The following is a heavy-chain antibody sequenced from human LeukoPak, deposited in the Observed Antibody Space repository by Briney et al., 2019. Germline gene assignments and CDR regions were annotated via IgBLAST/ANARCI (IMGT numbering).Heavy chain of an antibody. V-gene: IGHV1-24*01. CDR3: ATGVVVVPAAMGSFDY. CDR2: FDPEDGET. J-gene: IGHJ4*02. Sequence: ASVKVSCKVSGYTLTELSMHWVRQAPGKGLEWMGGFDPEDGETIYAQKFQGRVTMTEDTSTDTAYMELSSLRSEDTAVYYCATGVVVVPAAMGSFDYWGQGTLVTVSS. CDR1: GYTLTELS. D-gene: IGHD2-2*01.